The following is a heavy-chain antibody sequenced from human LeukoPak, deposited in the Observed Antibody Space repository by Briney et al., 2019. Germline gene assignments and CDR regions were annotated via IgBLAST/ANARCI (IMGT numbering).Heavy chain of an antibody. CDR3: ARDYYGSGSYGYFDY. CDR1: GFTFSSYA. Sequence: GGSLRLSCAASGFTFSSYAMHWVCQAPGKGLEWVAVISYDGSNKYYADSVKGRFTISRDNSKNTVYLQMNSLRAEGTALYYCARDYYGSGSYGYFDYWGQGTLVTVSS. D-gene: IGHD3-10*01. V-gene: IGHV3-30-3*01. CDR2: ISYDGSNK. J-gene: IGHJ4*02.